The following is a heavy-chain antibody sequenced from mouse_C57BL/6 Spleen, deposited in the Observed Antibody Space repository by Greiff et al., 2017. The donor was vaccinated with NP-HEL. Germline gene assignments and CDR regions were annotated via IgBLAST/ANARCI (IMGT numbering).Heavy chain of an antibody. CDR2: IYPGDGDT. CDR1: GYAFSSSW. J-gene: IGHJ2*01. CDR3: ARSCITTVVAPYYFDY. V-gene: IGHV1-82*01. Sequence: QVQLQQSGPELVKPGASVKISCKASGYAFSSSWMNWVKQRPGKGLEWIGRIYPGDGDTNYNGKFKGKATLTADKSSSTAYMQLSSLTSEDSAVYFCARSCITTVVAPYYFDYWGQGTTLTVSS. D-gene: IGHD1-1*01.